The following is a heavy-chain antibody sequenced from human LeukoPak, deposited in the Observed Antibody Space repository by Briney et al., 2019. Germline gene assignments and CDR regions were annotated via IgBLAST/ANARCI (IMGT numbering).Heavy chain of an antibody. J-gene: IGHJ4*02. CDR3: ARTYGDYYFDY. CDR1: GGSISSYY. Sequence: KPSETLSLTCTVSGGSISSYYWSWIRQPPGKGLEWIGYIYSSGSTSYKSSLKGRVTISVDTSKNQFSLRLSSVTAADTAVYYCARTYGDYYFDYWGQGTLVTVSS. V-gene: IGHV4-59*01. D-gene: IGHD4-17*01. CDR2: IYSSGST.